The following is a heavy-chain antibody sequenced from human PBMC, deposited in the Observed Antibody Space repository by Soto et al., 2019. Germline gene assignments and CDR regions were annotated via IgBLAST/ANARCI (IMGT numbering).Heavy chain of an antibody. J-gene: IGHJ4*02. CDR2: FDPEDGET. V-gene: IGHV1-24*01. CDR1: GYTLTELS. Sequence: GASVKVSCKVSGYTLTELSMHWVRQAPGKGLEWMGGFDPEDGETIYAQKFQGRVTMTEDTSTDTAYMELSSLRSEDTAVYYCATGDRGATWVVYWGQGTLVTVSS. D-gene: IGHD3-10*01. CDR3: ATGDRGATWVVY.